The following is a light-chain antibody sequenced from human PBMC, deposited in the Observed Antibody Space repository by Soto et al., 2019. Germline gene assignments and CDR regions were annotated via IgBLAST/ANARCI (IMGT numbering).Light chain of an antibody. CDR3: QQYGGSSLYT. Sequence: EIVLTQSPGTLSLSPGERATLSCRPSQSVSSSYLGWYQQKPGQAPRLLIYGASTRATGIPDRFSGSGSGTDFTLTISRLDPEDFAVYYCQQYGGSSLYTFGQGTKLEIK. CDR1: QSVSSSY. CDR2: GAS. V-gene: IGKV3-20*01. J-gene: IGKJ2*01.